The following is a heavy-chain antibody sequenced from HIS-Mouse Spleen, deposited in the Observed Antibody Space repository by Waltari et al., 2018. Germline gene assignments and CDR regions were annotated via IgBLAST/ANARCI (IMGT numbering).Heavy chain of an antibody. J-gene: IGHJ4*02. V-gene: IGHV3-21*01. D-gene: IGHD1-26*01. CDR2: ISSSSSYV. CDR1: GFTFSSYS. CDR3: ARGPDSGSSLSPDY. Sequence: EVQLVESGGGLVKPGGSLRLSCAASGFTFSSYSMNWVRQAPGKGLEWFSSISSSSSYVYYADSVKGRLTISRDNAKNSLYLQMNSLRAEDTAVYYCARGPDSGSSLSPDYWGQGTLVTVSS.